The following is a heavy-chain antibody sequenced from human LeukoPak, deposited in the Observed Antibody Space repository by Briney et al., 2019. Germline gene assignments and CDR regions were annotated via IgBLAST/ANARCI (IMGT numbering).Heavy chain of an antibody. Sequence: TPSQTLSLTCTVSGGSISNYYWSWIRQPPGKELEWIGYIYHSGSTNYNPSLKSRVTISQDTSKNQSSLKLSSVTAADTAVYYCARNADDSSSYPYFDYWGQGTLVTVSS. D-gene: IGHD3-22*01. J-gene: IGHJ4*02. CDR2: IYHSGST. CDR3: ARNADDSSSYPYFDY. CDR1: GGSISNYY. V-gene: IGHV4-59*01.